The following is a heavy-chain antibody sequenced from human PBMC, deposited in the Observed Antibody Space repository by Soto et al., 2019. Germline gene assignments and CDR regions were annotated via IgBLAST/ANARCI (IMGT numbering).Heavy chain of an antibody. CDR2: ISAGSSTI. CDR1: GFTFSTYT. Sequence: EVQLVESGGGFVQPGGSLRLSCAASGFTFSTYTMNWVRQAPGKGLEWVSYISAGSSTIYYADSVKGRFTVSRDNAKNSRYLQVDSLRDEDTAVYYCARAASGWSNNWFDPWGQGTLVTVSS. D-gene: IGHD6-19*01. CDR3: ARAASGWSNNWFDP. J-gene: IGHJ5*02. V-gene: IGHV3-48*02.